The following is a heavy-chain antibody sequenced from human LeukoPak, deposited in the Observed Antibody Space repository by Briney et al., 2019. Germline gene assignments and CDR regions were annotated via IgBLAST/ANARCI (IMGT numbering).Heavy chain of an antibody. CDR2: IYYSGST. D-gene: IGHD3-16*02. J-gene: IGHJ3*02. Sequence: KPSETLSLTCTVSGGPISSYYWSWIRQPPGKGLECIWYIYYSGSTNYNPSLKSRVTISVDTSKNQLSLKLSSVTAADTAVYYCARDIGSTAFDIWGQGTMVTVSS. V-gene: IGHV4-59*01. CDR1: GGPISSYY. CDR3: ARDIGSTAFDI.